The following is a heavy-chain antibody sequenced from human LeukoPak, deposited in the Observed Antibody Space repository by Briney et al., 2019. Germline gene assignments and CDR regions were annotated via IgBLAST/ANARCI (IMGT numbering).Heavy chain of an antibody. D-gene: IGHD2-15*01. CDR2: IKQDGSEK. CDR3: ARDSTYSSGSRFYDRFDY. V-gene: IGHV3-7*03. J-gene: IGHJ4*02. CDR1: GFTFSSYW. Sequence: GGSLRLSCAASGFTFSSYWMSWVRQAPGKGLEWVANIKQDGSEKYYVDSVKGRFTISRDNAKNSLYLQMDSLTAEDTAVYYCARDSTYSSGSRFYDRFDYWGQGTLVTVSS.